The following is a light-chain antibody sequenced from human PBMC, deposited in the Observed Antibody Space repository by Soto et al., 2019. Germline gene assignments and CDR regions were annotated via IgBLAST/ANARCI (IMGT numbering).Light chain of an antibody. CDR2: EVS. V-gene: IGLV2-14*01. CDR3: SSYTSGSTGV. J-gene: IGLJ3*02. CDR1: SSDVGAYNY. Sequence: QSVLTQPASVSGSHGQSITISCTGTSSDVGAYNYVSWYQQHPGKAPKLMIYEVSNRPSGVSNRFSGSKSGNTSSLTISGLQAEDGGDYYCSSYTSGSTGVFGGGTKLTVL.